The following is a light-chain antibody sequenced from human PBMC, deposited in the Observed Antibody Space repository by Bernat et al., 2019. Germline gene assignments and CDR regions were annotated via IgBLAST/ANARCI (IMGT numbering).Light chain of an antibody. J-gene: IGKJ5*01. Sequence: EIVLTQSPGTLSLSPGQRATLSCRASQSVSNTYLAWYRQKPGQAPRLLIYGASTRATGIPARFSGSGSGTEFTLTISSLQSEDFAVYYCQQYNNWPPITFGQGTRLEIK. CDR2: GAS. CDR3: QQYNNWPPIT. V-gene: IGKV3-15*01. CDR1: QSVSNT.